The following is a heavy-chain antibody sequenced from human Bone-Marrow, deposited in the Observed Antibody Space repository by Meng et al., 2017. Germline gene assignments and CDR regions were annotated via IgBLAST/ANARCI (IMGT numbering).Heavy chain of an antibody. CDR2: IWYDGSNK. CDR1: GFTFSSYG. V-gene: IGHV3-33*01. D-gene: IGHD3-10*01. J-gene: IGHJ4*02. CDR3: ARGTGVVLWFGELWDY. Sequence: GESLKISCAASGFTFSSYGMHWVRQAPGKGLEWVAVIWYDGSNKYYADSVKGRFTISRDNSKNTLYLQMNSLRAEDTAVYYCARGTGVVLWFGELWDYWGQGTLVTVSS.